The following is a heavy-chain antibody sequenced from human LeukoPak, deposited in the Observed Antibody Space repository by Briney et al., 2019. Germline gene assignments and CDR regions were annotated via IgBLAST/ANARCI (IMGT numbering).Heavy chain of an antibody. D-gene: IGHD6-19*01. CDR3: AKGGGSGWNLFDY. CDR2: ISSNGGST. Sequence: GGSLRLSCSASGFTFSSYAMHWVRQAPGKGLEYVSAISSNGGSTYYADSVKGRFTISRDNSKNTLYLQMSSLRAEDTAVYYCAKGGGSGWNLFDYWGQGTLVTVSS. J-gene: IGHJ4*02. CDR1: GFTFSSYA. V-gene: IGHV3-64D*06.